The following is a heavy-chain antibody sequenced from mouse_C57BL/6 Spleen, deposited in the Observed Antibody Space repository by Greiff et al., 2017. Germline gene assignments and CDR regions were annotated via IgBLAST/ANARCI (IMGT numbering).Heavy chain of an antibody. V-gene: IGHV1-55*01. Sequence: QVQLQQPGAELVKPGASVKMSCKASGYTFTSYWITWVKQRPGQGLEWIGDIYPGSGSTNYNEKFKSKATLTVDTSSSTAYMQLSSLTSEDSAVYYCARSRYYGSSYWYYFDYWGQGTTLTVSS. D-gene: IGHD1-1*01. CDR3: ARSRYYGSSYWYYFDY. CDR1: GYTFTSYW. J-gene: IGHJ2*01. CDR2: IYPGSGST.